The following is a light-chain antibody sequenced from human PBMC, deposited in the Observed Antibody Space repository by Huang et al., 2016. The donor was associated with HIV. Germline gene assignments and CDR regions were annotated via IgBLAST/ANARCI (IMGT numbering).Light chain of an antibody. V-gene: IGKV2-30*01. CDR3: MQGTHWPGT. J-gene: IGKJ1*01. Sequence: DVVMTQLPLSLPVALGQPASIFCKSSQSLVSSDGNTDLNWFQQRPGQPPRRLIYQVSNRDTGVPDRFSGSGAGTHFALRINRVEAEDVAIYYCMQGTHWPGTFGQGTKMEI. CDR2: QVS. CDR1: QSLVSSDGNTD.